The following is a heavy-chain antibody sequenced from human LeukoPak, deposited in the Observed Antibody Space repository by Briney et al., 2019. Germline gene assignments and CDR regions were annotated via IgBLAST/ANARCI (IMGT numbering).Heavy chain of an antibody. CDR3: ARGTSSIYYDSYDY. V-gene: IGHV3-23*01. Sequence: PGGSLRLSCAASGFTFSSYAMCWLRQAPGKGLEWVSAISGSGGSTYYADSVKGRFTISRDKSKNTLYLQMNSLRAEDTALYYCARGTSSIYYDSYDYWGQGTLVTVSS. D-gene: IGHD3-22*01. J-gene: IGHJ4*02. CDR2: ISGSGGST. CDR1: GFTFSSYA.